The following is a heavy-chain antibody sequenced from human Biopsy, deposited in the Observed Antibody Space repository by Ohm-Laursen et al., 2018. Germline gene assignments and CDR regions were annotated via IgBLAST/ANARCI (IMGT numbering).Heavy chain of an antibody. Sequence: ASVKVSCKTSGYTLTSYDINWVRQATGQGLEWMGWMNPNSGNTDYAQKFQGRVTMTRNTSISTAYMELNSLRSEDTAVYYCARGSFWFGGNYYYYGMDVWGQGTTVTVSS. CDR3: ARGSFWFGGNYYYYGMDV. CDR2: MNPNSGNT. CDR1: GYTLTSYD. D-gene: IGHD3-10*01. J-gene: IGHJ6*02. V-gene: IGHV1-8*01.